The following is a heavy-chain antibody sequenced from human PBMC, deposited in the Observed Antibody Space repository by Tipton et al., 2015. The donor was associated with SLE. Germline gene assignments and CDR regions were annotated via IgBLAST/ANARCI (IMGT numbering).Heavy chain of an antibody. CDR2: ISSSGSTI. J-gene: IGHJ4*02. CDR3: ARGGYCSGGSCFGVFDY. Sequence: SLRLSCAASGFTFSSYEMKWVRQDPGKGLEWVSYISSSGSTIYYADSVKGRFTISRDNAKNSLYLQMNSLRAEDTAVYYCARGGYCSGGSCFGVFDYWGQGTLVTVSS. V-gene: IGHV3-48*03. D-gene: IGHD2-15*01. CDR1: GFTFSSYE.